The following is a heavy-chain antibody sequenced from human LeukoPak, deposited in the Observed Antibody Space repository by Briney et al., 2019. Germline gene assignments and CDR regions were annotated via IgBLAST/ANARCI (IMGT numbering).Heavy chain of an antibody. J-gene: IGHJ6*03. CDR1: GYTFTSYD. V-gene: IGHV1-8*01. CDR3: ARGREDYYMDV. CDR2: MNPNSGNT. Sequence: GASVKVSCKASGYTFTSYDINWVRQATGQGLEWMGWMNPNSGNTGYAQKFQGRVTMTRNTSISTAYMELSRLRSDDTAVYYCARGREDYYMDVWGKGTTVTISS.